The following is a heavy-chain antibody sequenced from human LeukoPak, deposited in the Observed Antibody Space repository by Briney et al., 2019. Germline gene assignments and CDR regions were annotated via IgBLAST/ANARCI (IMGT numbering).Heavy chain of an antibody. J-gene: IGHJ4*02. CDR2: IYPGDSDT. CDR1: GYSFTTYW. D-gene: IGHD6-13*01. CDR3: ARRVAAGALGNFDY. Sequence: GESLKISCKGSGYSFTTYWIGWVRQMPGKGLEWMGIIYPGDSDTRYSPSFQGHVTISADKSITTAYLQWSSLKASDTAMYYCARRVAAGALGNFDYWGQGTLVTVSP. V-gene: IGHV5-51*01.